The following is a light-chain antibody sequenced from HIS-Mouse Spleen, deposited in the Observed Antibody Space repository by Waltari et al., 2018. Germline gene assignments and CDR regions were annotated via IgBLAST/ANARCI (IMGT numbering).Light chain of an antibody. CDR3: YSAADNNLV. J-gene: IGLJ3*02. CDR2: KDS. Sequence: SYELTQPSSVSVSPGQTARTTSSGDVLAKKYARWFQQKPGQAPVLVIYKDSERPSGIPERFSGSSSGTTVTLTISGAQVEDEADYYCYSAADNNLVFGGGTKLTVL. V-gene: IGLV3-27*01. CDR1: VLAKKY.